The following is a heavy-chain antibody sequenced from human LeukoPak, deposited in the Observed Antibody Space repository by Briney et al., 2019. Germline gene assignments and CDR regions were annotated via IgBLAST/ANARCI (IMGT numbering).Heavy chain of an antibody. D-gene: IGHD4-17*01. CDR3: ARARSTVTTYFDS. CDR1: DGSLSGYY. Sequence: SETLSLTCAVSDGSLSGYYWTWIRQPPGKGLEWIVEFNPDGSTFYNPSLTGRVTISAGTSRSQFSLELRSVTAADTAFYYCARARSTVTTYFDSWGQGTLVTVSS. V-gene: IGHV4-34*01. J-gene: IGHJ4*02. CDR2: FNPDGST.